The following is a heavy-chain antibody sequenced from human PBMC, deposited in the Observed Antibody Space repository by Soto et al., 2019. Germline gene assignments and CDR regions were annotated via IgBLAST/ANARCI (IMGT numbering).Heavy chain of an antibody. J-gene: IGHJ6*02. D-gene: IGHD5-18*01. CDR1: GYTFTNYY. Sequence: ASVKVSCKASGYTFTNYYMHWVRQAPGQGLEWMGLINPSGGRTSYPQKFQGRITMTRDTSTSTVYMELSSLRSEDTAVYYCARDRDTAPLYEMDVWGPGTTVTVSS. V-gene: IGHV1-46*01. CDR2: INPSGGRT. CDR3: ARDRDTAPLYEMDV.